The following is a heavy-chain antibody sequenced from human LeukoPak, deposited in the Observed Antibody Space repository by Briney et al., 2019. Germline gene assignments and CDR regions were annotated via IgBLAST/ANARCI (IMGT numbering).Heavy chain of an antibody. D-gene: IGHD1-26*01. CDR2: IRSKAYGGTT. CDR3: TTMGGGDFGY. V-gene: IGHV3-49*04. J-gene: IGHJ4*02. Sequence: QAGGSLRLSCTASGFTFGDYAMSWVRQAPGKGLEWVGFIRSKAYGGTTEYAASVKGRFTISRDDSKSIAYLQMNSLKTEDTAVYYCTTMGGGDFGYWGQGTLVTVSS. CDR1: GFTFGDYA.